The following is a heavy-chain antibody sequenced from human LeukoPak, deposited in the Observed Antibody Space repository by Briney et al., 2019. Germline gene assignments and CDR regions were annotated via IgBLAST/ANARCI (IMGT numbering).Heavy chain of an antibody. CDR1: GFTFSSYG. D-gene: IGHD6-13*01. CDR2: IRYDGSNK. J-gene: IGHJ4*02. V-gene: IGHV3-30*02. CDR3: AKPYIAAAGYYYFDY. Sequence: GGSLRLSCAASGFTFSSYGMHWVRQAPGKGLEWVAFIRYDGSNKYYADSVKGRFTISRDNSKNTLYLQMNSLRAEDTAVYYCAKPYIAAAGYYYFDYWGQGTLVTVSS.